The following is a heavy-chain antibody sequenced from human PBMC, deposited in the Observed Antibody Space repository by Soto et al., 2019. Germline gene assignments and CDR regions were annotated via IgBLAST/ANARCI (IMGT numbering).Heavy chain of an antibody. J-gene: IGHJ4*02. CDR1: GGTFSSYA. CDR3: ARVDGGVTGFFAY. D-gene: IGHD1-20*01. Sequence: QVQLVQSGAEVKKPGSSVKVSCKASGGTFSSYAISWVRQAPGQGLEWMGGIIPIFGTANYAQKFQGRVTMTADESTSTADRELSSRRSEDTAGYYCARVDGGVTGFFAYWGQGTLVTVSS. CDR2: IIPIFGTA. V-gene: IGHV1-69*01.